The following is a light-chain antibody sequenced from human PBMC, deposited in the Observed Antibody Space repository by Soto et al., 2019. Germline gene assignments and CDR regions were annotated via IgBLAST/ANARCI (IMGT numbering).Light chain of an antibody. CDR1: QCVFHCSTEKGD. Sequence: VMTQSPATLAVSLGERATINCKSSQCVFHCSTEKGDLGWYQQKPGQPPKLLISWGSTRESGVPDRFSGSGSGTDFTLTISSLQAEDVAVYYCQQDSNTPFTFGPGTKVDIK. V-gene: IGKV4-1*01. CDR2: WGS. CDR3: QQDSNTPFT. J-gene: IGKJ3*01.